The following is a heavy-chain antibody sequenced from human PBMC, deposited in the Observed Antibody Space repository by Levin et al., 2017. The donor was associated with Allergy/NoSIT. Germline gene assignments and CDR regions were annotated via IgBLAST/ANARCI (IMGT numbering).Heavy chain of an antibody. Sequence: GGSLRLSCAASGFTFSNYAMSWVRQAPGRGLEWVSYISGPGGTTYYADSVKGRFTVSRDNSENTLYLQMNSLRAEDMAVYYCAKDVGYCRGGSCYDEYYFDLWGQGTLVSVSS. CDR1: GFTFSNYA. J-gene: IGHJ4*02. CDR2: ISGPGGTT. V-gene: IGHV3-23*01. D-gene: IGHD2-15*01. CDR3: AKDVGYCRGGSCYDEYYFDL.